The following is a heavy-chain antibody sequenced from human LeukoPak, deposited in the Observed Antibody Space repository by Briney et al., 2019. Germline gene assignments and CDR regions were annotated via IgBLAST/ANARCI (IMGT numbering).Heavy chain of an antibody. CDR1: GYTFTGYY. J-gene: IGHJ4*02. V-gene: IGHV1-2*02. CDR2: INPNSGGT. D-gene: IGHD3-3*01. Sequence: ASVKVSCKASGYTFTGYYMHWVRQAPGQGLEWMGWINPNSGGTNYAQKFQGRVTMTRDTSISTAYMELSRLRSDDTAVYYCARGEEVLRFLEWLLGYWGQGTLVTVSS. CDR3: ARGEEVLRFLEWLLGY.